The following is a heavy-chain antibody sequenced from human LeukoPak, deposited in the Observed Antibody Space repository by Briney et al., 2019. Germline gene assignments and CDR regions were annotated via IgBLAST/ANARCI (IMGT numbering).Heavy chain of an antibody. CDR1: GGSLSGYY. V-gene: IGHV4-34*01. J-gene: IGHJ6*03. CDR3: ARRRAGYGSGSYFAYYYYYMDV. D-gene: IGHD3-10*01. Sequence: PETLSLARAVYGGSLSGYYWSWIRQPPGRGLEWIGEINLSGSTNYNQSLKSRVTISVDTSKNQFSLKLSSVTAADTAVYYCARRRAGYGSGSYFAYYYYYMDVWGKGTTVTISS. CDR2: INLSGST.